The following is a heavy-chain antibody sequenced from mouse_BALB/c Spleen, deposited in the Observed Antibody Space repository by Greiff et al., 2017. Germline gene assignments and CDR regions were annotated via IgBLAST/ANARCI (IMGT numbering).Heavy chain of an antibody. CDR1: GYAFSSSW. Sequence: QVQLQQSGPELVKPGASVKISCKASGYAFSSSWMNWVKQRPGQGLEWIGRIYPGDGDTNYNGKFKGKATLTADKSSSTAYMQLSSLTSVDSAVYFCARFPFTGAMDYGGQGTSVTVSS. CDR2: IYPGDGDT. J-gene: IGHJ4*01. V-gene: IGHV1-82*01. D-gene: IGHD1-1*01. CDR3: ARFPFTGAMDY.